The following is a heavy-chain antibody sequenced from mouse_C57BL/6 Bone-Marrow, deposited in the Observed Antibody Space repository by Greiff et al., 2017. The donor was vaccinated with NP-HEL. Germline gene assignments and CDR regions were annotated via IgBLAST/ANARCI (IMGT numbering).Heavy chain of an antibody. V-gene: IGHV5-6*01. CDR2: ISSGGSYT. CDR3: ARRGGSSLIAY. CDR1: GFTFSSYG. D-gene: IGHD1-1*01. J-gene: IGHJ3*01. Sequence: EVQLVESGGDLVKPGGSLKLSCAASGFTFSSYGMSWVRQTPDKRLEWVATISSGGSYTYYPDSVKGRFTISRDNAKNTLYLQMSSLKSEDTAMYDCARRGGSSLIAYWGQGTLVTVSA.